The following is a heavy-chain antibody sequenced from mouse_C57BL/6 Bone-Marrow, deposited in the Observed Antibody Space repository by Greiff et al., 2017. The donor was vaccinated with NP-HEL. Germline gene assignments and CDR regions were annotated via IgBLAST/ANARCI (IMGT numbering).Heavy chain of an antibody. CDR3: ARWDSSYYFDY. CDR1: GYSFPDYN. Sequence: EVQLLPSVPELVTPGPSVPISCTASGYSFPDYNLNWVKQSPGKSLEWIGVINPNYGTTSYNQKFKGKATLTVDQSSSTAYMQLNSLTSEDSAVYYCARWDSSYYFDYWGQGTTLTVSS. CDR2: INPNYGTT. V-gene: IGHV1-39*01. J-gene: IGHJ2*01. D-gene: IGHD3-2*01.